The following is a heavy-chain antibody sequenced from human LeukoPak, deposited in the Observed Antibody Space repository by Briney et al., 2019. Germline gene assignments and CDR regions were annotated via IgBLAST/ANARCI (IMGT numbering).Heavy chain of an antibody. CDR2: INWNGGST. CDR3: ARGAPGGYYYYYMDV. V-gene: IGHV3-20*01. Sequence: GGSLRLSCAASGFTFDDYGMSWVRQAPGKGLEWVSGINWNGGSTGYADSVKGRFTISRDNAKNSLYLQMNSLRAEDTALYHCARGAPGGYYYYYMDVWGKGTTVTVSS. J-gene: IGHJ6*03. D-gene: IGHD1-14*01. CDR1: GFTFDDYG.